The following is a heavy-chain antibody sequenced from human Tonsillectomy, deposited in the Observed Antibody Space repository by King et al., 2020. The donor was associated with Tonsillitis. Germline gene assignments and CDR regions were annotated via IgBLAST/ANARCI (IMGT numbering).Heavy chain of an antibody. CDR2: IYYSGST. D-gene: IGHD5-24*01. V-gene: IGHV4-39*01. CDR3: ARQEMAAGDY. CDR1: GGSISSSSYY. J-gene: IGHJ4*02. Sequence: QLQESGPGLVKPSETLSLTCTVSGGSISSSSYYWGWIRQPPGKGLEWSGSIYYSGSTYYNPSLKSRVTISVDTSKNQFSLKLSSVTAADTAVYYCARQEMAAGDYWGQGTLVTVSS.